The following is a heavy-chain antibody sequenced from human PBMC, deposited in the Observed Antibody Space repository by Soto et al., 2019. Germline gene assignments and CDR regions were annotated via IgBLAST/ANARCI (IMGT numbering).Heavy chain of an antibody. CDR3: ARGGRDGYTV. V-gene: IGHV4-34*01. J-gene: IGHJ4*02. CDR2: INHSGST. Sequence: QVQLQQWGAGLLKPSETLSLTCAVYGGSFSGYYWSWIRQPPGKGLEWIGEINHSGSTNYNPSLKSRVTISVDPSNNQFSPKLSSVTAADTAVYYCARGGRDGYTVWGQGTLVTVSS. CDR1: GGSFSGYY. D-gene: IGHD5-12*01.